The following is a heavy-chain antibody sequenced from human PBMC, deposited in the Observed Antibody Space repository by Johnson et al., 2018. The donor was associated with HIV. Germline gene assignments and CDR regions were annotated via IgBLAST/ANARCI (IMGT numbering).Heavy chain of an antibody. CDR2: ISYDGSNK. CDR3: ARGGYYDSKPYDAFDI. V-gene: IGHV3-30-3*01. Sequence: QVHLVESGGGVVQPGRSLRLSCAASGFTFSSYAMHWVRQAPGKGLEWVAVISYDGSNKYYADSVKGRFTISRDNSKNTLYLQMNSLRAEDTAVYYCARGGYYDSKPYDAFDIWGQGTMVTVSS. D-gene: IGHD3-22*01. CDR1: GFTFSSYA. J-gene: IGHJ3*02.